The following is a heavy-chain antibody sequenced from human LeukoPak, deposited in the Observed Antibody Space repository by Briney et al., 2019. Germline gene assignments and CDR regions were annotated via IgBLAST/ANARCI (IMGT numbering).Heavy chain of an antibody. CDR3: ARGGEYSGSYYDWFDP. CDR1: GYTFTSYD. CDR2: MNPNSGNT. D-gene: IGHD1-26*01. J-gene: IGHJ5*02. V-gene: IGHV1-8*03. Sequence: ASVKASCKASGYTFTSYDINWVRQATGQGLEWIGWMNPNSGNTGYAQKFQGRVTITRNTSISTAYMELSSLRSEDTAVYYCARGGEYSGSYYDWFDPWGQGTLVTVSS.